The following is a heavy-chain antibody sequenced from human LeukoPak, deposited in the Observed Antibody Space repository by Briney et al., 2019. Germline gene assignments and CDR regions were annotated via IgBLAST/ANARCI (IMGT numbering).Heavy chain of an antibody. D-gene: IGHD6-13*01. CDR3: ARAAAGIYYFDY. J-gene: IGHJ4*02. V-gene: IGHV4-30-4*01. CDR1: GGSISSYY. Sequence: PSETLSLTCTVSGGSISSYYWSWIRQPPGKGLEWIGYIYYSGSTYYNPSLKSRVTISVDTSKNQFSLKLSSVTAADTAVYYCARAAAGIYYFDYWGQGTLVTVSS. CDR2: IYYSGST.